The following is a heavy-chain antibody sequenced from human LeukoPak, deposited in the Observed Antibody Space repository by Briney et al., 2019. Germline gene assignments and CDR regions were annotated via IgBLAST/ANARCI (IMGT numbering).Heavy chain of an antibody. D-gene: IGHD1-7*01. CDR1: GFSFSSYA. CDR2: ISSDGSEK. J-gene: IGHJ4*02. V-gene: IGHV3-30*02. Sequence: GGSLRLSCAASGFSFSSYAIHWVRQAPGKGLEWLSFISSDGSEKYYADSVKGRFTISRDNSKNTLYLQMNSLRAEDTAVYYCAKGATGTTSYYFDYWGQGTLVTVSS. CDR3: AKGATGTTSYYFDY.